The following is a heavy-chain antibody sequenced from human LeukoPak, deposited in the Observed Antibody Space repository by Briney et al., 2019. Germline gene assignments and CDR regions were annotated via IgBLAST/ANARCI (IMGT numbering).Heavy chain of an antibody. CDR3: ARVPYTMTRGAHYYLDY. CDR2: INAANGNT. CDR1: GYSFTSYA. D-gene: IGHD3-10*01. Sequence: PRASVKVSCKASGYSFTSYAVHWVRQAPGQRLEWMGWINAANGNTKYSQRFQGRVTITRDTSASTAYMELSSLRSEDTAVYYCARVPYTMTRGAHYYLDYWGQGTLVTVSS. V-gene: IGHV1-3*01. J-gene: IGHJ4*02.